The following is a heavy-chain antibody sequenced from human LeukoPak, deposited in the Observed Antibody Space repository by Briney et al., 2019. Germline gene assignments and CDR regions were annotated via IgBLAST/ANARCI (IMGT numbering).Heavy chain of an antibody. CDR3: VRGKYRISIFCTAGACYPGAFDI. D-gene: IGHD2-8*02. CDR2: MYYSGIT. V-gene: IGHV4-59*01. CDR1: GDSISNYY. Sequence: PSETLSLTCTVSGDSISNYYWTWIRQPPGKGLEWIGYMYYSGITNYNPSLNGRVAMSLDTSKNEFSLQLTSVTAADTAVYYCVRGKYRISIFCTAGACYPGAFDIWGQGTMAIVSS. J-gene: IGHJ3*02.